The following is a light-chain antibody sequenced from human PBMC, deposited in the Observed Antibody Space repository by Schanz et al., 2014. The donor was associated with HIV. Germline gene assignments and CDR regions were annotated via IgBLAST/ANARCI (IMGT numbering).Light chain of an antibody. CDR1: SSDVGSYNL. CDR3: SSYAGTANLI. V-gene: IGLV2-23*01. J-gene: IGLJ2*01. Sequence: QSALTQPASVSGSPGQSITISCTGTSSDVGSYNLVSWYQQHPGKAPKLMIYEGSKRPSGISNRFSGSKSGNTASLTISGLQAEDEADYHCSSYAGTANLIFGGGTKVTVL. CDR2: EGS.